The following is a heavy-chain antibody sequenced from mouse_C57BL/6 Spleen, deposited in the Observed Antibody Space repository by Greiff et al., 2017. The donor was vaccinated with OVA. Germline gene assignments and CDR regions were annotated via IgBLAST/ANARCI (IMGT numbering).Heavy chain of an antibody. D-gene: IGHD1-1*01. CDR3: ARRGGYYYGSSYGYFDV. Sequence: VKLVESGAELMKPGASVKLSCKATGYTFTGYWIEWVKQRPGHGLEWIGEILPGSGSTNYNEKFKGKATFTADTSSNTAYMQLSSLTTEDSAIYYCARRGGYYYGSSYGYFDVWGTGTTVTVSS. J-gene: IGHJ1*03. CDR2: ILPGSGST. V-gene: IGHV1-9*01. CDR1: GYTFTGYW.